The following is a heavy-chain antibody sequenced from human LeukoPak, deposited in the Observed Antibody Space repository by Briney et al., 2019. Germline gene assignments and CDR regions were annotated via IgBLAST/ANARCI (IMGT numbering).Heavy chain of an antibody. CDR1: GFILNDYG. J-gene: IGHJ3*02. CDR3: AKVIGYSSGWYFYSSDAFDI. V-gene: IGHV3-33*03. CDR2: IWFDKNQ. D-gene: IGHD6-19*01. Sequence: GGSLRLSCAASGFILNDYGMHWVRQAPGKGLEWVADIWFDKNQHFADSVKGRFAISRDNSKNTVYLQMNSLRAEDTAVFFCAKVIGYSSGWYFYSSDAFDIWGQGTMVIVSS.